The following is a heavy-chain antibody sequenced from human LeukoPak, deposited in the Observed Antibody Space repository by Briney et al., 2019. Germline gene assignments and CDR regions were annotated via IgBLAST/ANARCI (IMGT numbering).Heavy chain of an antibody. CDR2: INSDGSST. J-gene: IGHJ3*02. CDR1: GFTFSSYW. D-gene: IGHD5-12*01. Sequence: GGSLRLSCAASGFTFSSYWMHWVRQAPGKGLVWASRINSDGSSTTYADSVKGRFTISRDNAKNALYLQVNSLRTEDTAVYYCARDQYSGYDRAFDIWGQGTMVTVPS. V-gene: IGHV3-74*01. CDR3: ARDQYSGYDRAFDI.